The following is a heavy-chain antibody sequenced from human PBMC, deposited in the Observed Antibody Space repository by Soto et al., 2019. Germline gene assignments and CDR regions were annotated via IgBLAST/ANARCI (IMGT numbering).Heavy chain of an antibody. CDR1: GGTFSSYA. V-gene: IGHV1-69*13. CDR3: ARSQGSSTSLEIYYYYYYGMDV. J-gene: IGHJ6*02. CDR2: IIPISDTT. Sequence: SVKVSCKASGGTFSSYAISWVRQAPGQGLEWMGGIIPISDTTNYAQKFQGRVTITADESTSTAYMELSSLRSEDTAVYYCARSQGSSTSLEIYYYYYYGMDVWGQGTTVTSP. D-gene: IGHD2-2*01.